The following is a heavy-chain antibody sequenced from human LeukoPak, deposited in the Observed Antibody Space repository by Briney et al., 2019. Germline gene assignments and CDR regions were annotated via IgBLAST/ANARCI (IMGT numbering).Heavy chain of an antibody. J-gene: IGHJ4*02. CDR2: ISSSSTYI. D-gene: IGHD6-13*01. CDR3: ASQYTSSRIFDD. CDR1: GFTFSSYS. V-gene: IGHV3-21*01. Sequence: PGGPLRLSCAASGFTFSSYSMNWVRQAPGKGLEWVSSISSSSTYIYYADSVKGRFTVSRDNAKNSLYLQMNSLRAEDTAVYFCASQYTSSRIFDDWGQGTLVTVSS.